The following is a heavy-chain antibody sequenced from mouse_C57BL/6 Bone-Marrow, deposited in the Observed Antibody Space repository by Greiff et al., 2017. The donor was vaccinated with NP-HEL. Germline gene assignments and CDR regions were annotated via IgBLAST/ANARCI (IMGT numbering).Heavy chain of an antibody. CDR3: ARHSLGAMGY. J-gene: IGHJ4*01. V-gene: IGHV5-2*01. CDR1: EYEFPSHD. Sequence: EVQRVESGGGLVQPGASLKLSCESNEYEFPSHDMSWVRKTPEKRLELVAAINRDGGSTYYPATMERRSILSRANTKKTLYLQMSSLRSEDTALYYCARHSLGAMGYWGQGTSVTVYS. CDR2: INRDGGST. D-gene: IGHD1-2*01.